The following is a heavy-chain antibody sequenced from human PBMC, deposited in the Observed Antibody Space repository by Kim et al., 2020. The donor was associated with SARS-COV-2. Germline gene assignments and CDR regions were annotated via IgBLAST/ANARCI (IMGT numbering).Heavy chain of an antibody. Sequence: GGSLRLSCAASGFTFSSDAMSWVRQAPGKGLEWVSVIYSGGSSTYYADSVKGRFTISRDNSKNTLYLQMNSLRAEDTAVYYCAKVKVDYGDYLFDYWGQGTLVTVSS. D-gene: IGHD4-17*01. V-gene: IGHV3-23*03. J-gene: IGHJ4*02. CDR3: AKVKVDYGDYLFDY. CDR1: GFTFSSDA. CDR2: IYSGGSST.